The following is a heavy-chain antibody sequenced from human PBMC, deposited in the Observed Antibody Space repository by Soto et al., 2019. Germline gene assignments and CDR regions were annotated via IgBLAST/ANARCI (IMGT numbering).Heavy chain of an antibody. CDR3: ARDMYSSDYFVKWFEP. J-gene: IGHJ5*02. CDR1: GFSFSSYA. Sequence: QVRLVESGGGVVQPGRSLRLSCTASGFSFSSYAMYWFRQPPGKGLEWVAVISHDGINKHYADSVKGRVTVSRDNSNHSLDFQLNSLRGEDTARYYCARDMYSSDYFVKWFEPWGQGTLVTVSS. CDR2: ISHDGINK. V-gene: IGHV3-30-3*01. D-gene: IGHD6-19*01.